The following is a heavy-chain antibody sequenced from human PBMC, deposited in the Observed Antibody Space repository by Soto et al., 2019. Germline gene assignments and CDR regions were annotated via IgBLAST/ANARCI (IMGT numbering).Heavy chain of an antibody. J-gene: IGHJ6*03. V-gene: IGHV1-8*01. CDR2: MNPNSGNT. D-gene: IGHD3-3*01. CDR1: GYTFTSYD. Sequence: QVQLVQSGAEVKKPGASVKVSCKASGYTFTSYDINWVRQATGQGLEWMGWMNPNSGNTGYAQKFQGRVTMTRNTSISTAYMELSSLRSEDTAVYYCARGTTIFGTYYYYYMDVWGKGTTVTVSS. CDR3: ARGTTIFGTYYYYYMDV.